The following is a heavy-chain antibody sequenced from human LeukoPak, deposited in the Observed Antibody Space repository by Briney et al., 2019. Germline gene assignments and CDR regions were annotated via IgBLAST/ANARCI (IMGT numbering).Heavy chain of an antibody. CDR2: ISGSSFI. CDR1: GFTFRNYN. CDR3: ARPAMIVVVITMSLDY. Sequence: GGSLRLSCAASGFTFRNYNMNWVRQAPGKGLEWVSYISGSSFIFQADSVKGRFTISRDNAKNSLYLQMNSLRAEDTAVYYCARPAMIVVVITMSLDYWGQGTLVTVSS. V-gene: IGHV3-69-1*01. D-gene: IGHD3-22*01. J-gene: IGHJ4*02.